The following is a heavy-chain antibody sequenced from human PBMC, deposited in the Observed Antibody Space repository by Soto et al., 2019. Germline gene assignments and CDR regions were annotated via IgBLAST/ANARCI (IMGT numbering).Heavy chain of an antibody. CDR3: ARLACTSSSCYVIFDY. CDR2: IRSSSSTI. J-gene: IGHJ4*02. D-gene: IGHD2-2*01. CDR1: EFTFSAYS. Sequence: GGSLRLSCAAAEFTFSAYSMNWVRQAPGKGLEWVSYIRSSSSTIYYADSVKGRFTISRDNAKNSLYLQMNSLRAEDTAVYYCARLACTSSSCYVIFDYWGQGTLVTVSS. V-gene: IGHV3-48*01.